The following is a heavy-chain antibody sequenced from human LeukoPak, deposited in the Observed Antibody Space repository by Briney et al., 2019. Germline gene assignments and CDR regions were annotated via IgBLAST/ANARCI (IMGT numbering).Heavy chain of an antibody. V-gene: IGHV3-23*01. J-gene: IGHJ4*02. CDR1: GFTFSSYA. D-gene: IGHD3-22*01. Sequence: GGSLRLSCAASGFTFSSYAMSWVRQAPGKGLEWVSAISGSGGTTYYADSVKGRFTISRDNAKDSLYLQMNSLRAEDTAVYYCARGAYYYEDWGQGTLVTVSS. CDR3: ARGAYYYED. CDR2: ISGSGGTT.